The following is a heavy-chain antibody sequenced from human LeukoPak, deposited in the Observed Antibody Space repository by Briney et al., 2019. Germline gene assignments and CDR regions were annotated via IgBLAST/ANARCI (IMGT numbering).Heavy chain of an antibody. J-gene: IGHJ6*02. CDR3: AKDHQRGNSSGWYHYYYGMDV. V-gene: IGHV3-48*04. Sequence: GGSLRLSCAASGFTFSSYSMNWVRQAPGKGLEWVSYISSGSSPIYYADSVKGRFTISRDNAKNSLYLQMNSLRAEDTAVYYCAKDHQRGNSSGWYHYYYGMDVWGQGTTVTVSS. CDR1: GFTFSSYS. D-gene: IGHD6-19*01. CDR2: ISSGSSPI.